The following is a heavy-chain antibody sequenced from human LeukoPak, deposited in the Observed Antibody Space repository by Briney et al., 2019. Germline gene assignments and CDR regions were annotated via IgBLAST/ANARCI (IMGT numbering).Heavy chain of an antibody. J-gene: IGHJ4*02. V-gene: IGHV4-59*01. CDR3: ARGETYYYDSSGYSTFDY. CDR1: GGSINGYY. D-gene: IGHD3-22*01. CDR2: IYYSGST. Sequence: PSETLSLTCTVSGGSINGYYWTWIRQSPGKGLEWIGYIYYSGSTNYNPSLKSRVTISVDTSKNQFSLKLSSVTAADTAVYYCARGETYYYDSSGYSTFDYWGQGTLVTVSS.